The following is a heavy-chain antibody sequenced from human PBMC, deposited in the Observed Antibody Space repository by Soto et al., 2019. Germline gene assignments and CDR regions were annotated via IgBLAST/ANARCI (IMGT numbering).Heavy chain of an antibody. CDR2: IFWDDAE. Sequence: QITLKESGPTVVKPTQILTLTCTFSGFSLNTSGEGVGWIRQPPGKALEWLAVIFWDDAERYSPSLQSRLTVMKDPSKNQVVLTMANVDPVDTATYYCARKREGSGRSYSWFDPWGQGALVTVSS. D-gene: IGHD2-15*01. CDR3: ARKREGSGRSYSWFDP. CDR1: GFSLNTSGEG. V-gene: IGHV2-5*02. J-gene: IGHJ5*02.